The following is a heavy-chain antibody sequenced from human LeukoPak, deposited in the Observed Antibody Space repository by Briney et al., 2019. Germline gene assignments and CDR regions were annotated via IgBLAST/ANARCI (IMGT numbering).Heavy chain of an antibody. Sequence: PGGSLRLSCAASGFTFSDYGMHWVRQAPGKGLEWVAFIRFDGSDKYYADSVKGRFTISRDNSKNTLYLQMNSLRAEDTAVYYCAKDRWLQGYFDYWGQGTLVTVSS. CDR2: IRFDGSDK. D-gene: IGHD5-24*01. CDR3: AKDRWLQGYFDY. V-gene: IGHV3-30*02. CDR1: GFTFSDYG. J-gene: IGHJ4*02.